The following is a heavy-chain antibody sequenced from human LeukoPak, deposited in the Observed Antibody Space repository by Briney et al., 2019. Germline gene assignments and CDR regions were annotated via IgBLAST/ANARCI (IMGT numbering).Heavy chain of an antibody. CDR3: ARDRHSGSYLRVDYYYYYMDV. V-gene: IGHV1-69*05. Sequence: SVKVSCKASGGTSSSYAISWVRQAPGQGLEWMGGIIPIFGTANYAQKFQGRVTITTDESTSTAYMELSSLRSEDTAVYYCARDRHSGSYLRVDYYYYYMDVWGKGTTVTVSS. CDR2: IIPIFGTA. CDR1: GGTSSSYA. J-gene: IGHJ6*03. D-gene: IGHD1-26*01.